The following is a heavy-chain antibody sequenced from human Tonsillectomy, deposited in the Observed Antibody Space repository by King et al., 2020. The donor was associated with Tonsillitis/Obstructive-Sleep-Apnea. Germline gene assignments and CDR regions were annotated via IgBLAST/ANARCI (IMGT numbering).Heavy chain of an antibody. D-gene: IGHD4-11*01. CDR2: LYWDDNK. Sequence: TLKESGPTLVKPTQTLTLTCTFSGFSLSTSGVGVGWIRQPPGKALEWLAVLYWDDNKRYSPSLKSRLTITKDTSRNQVVLTMTNIDPGDTATYYCARDYGNYATYYFDYWGQGTLVTVSS. CDR3: ARDYGNYATYYFDY. CDR1: GFSLSTSGVG. V-gene: IGHV2-5*02. J-gene: IGHJ4*02.